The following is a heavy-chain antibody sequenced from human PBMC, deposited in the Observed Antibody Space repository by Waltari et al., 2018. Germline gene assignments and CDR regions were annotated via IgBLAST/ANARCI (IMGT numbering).Heavy chain of an antibody. J-gene: IGHJ5*02. CDR3: ARVVVAATSSNWFDP. CDR2: INHRGIT. V-gene: IGHV4-34*01. CDR1: GGSFSGYY. Sequence: QVQLQQWGAGLLKPSETLSLTCAVYGGSFSGYYWSWIRQPPGKGLEWIGEINHRGITNYNPSLKSRVTISVDTSKNQFSLKLSSVTAADTAVYYCARVVVAATSSNWFDPWGQGTLVTVSS. D-gene: IGHD2-15*01.